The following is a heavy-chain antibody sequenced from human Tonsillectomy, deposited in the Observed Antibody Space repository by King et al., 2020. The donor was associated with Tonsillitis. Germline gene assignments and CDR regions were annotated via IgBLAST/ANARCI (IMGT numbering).Heavy chain of an antibody. V-gene: IGHV3-15*07. CDR2: IITNTDGGTT. Sequence: VQLVESGGDLVKPGTSLRLSCATSGLTFTNAWMNWVRQAPGKGLEWVGHIITNTDGGTTDYAAPVQGGFTISRDDSKNTLFLQLNSLKTDDTAVYYCQTGSIWGFDYGGQGTLVTVSP. D-gene: IGHD1-1*01. CDR3: QTGSIWGFDY. J-gene: IGHJ4*02. CDR1: GLTFTNAW.